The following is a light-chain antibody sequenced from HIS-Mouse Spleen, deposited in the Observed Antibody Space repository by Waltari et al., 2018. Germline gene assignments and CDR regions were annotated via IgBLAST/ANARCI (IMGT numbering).Light chain of an antibody. CDR2: QDS. CDR1: KWGDKY. CDR3: QAWDSSFYV. J-gene: IGLJ1*01. Sequence: SYELTQPPSVSVSPGQTASITCSGDKWGDKYACWYQQKPGQSPVLVIYQDSKRPSGIPERFSGSNSGNTATLTISGTQAMDEADYYCQAWDSSFYVFGTGTKVTVL. V-gene: IGLV3-1*01.